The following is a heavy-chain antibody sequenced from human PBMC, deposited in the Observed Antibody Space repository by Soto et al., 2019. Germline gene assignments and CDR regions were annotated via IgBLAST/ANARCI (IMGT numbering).Heavy chain of an antibody. CDR2: TYYSGST. V-gene: IGHV4-61*01. CDR3: ARVVPKSSDWYWFDP. J-gene: IGHJ5*02. D-gene: IGHD6-19*01. CDR1: GGSVSSGSYY. Sequence: SETLSLTCTVSGGSVSSGSYYWSWIRQPPGKGLEWIGYTYYSGSTNYNPSLKSRVTISVDTSKNQFSLKLSSVTAADTAVYYFARVVPKSSDWYWFDPWGQGTLVTVSS.